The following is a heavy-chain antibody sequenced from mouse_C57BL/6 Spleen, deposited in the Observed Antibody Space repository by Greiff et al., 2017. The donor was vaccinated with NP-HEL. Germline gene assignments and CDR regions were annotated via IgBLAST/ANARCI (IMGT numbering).Heavy chain of an antibody. CDR3: ARGYYGNSYAMDY. CDR1: GYTFTSYW. Sequence: VQLHQPGAELVKPGASVKLSCKASGYTFTSYWMHWVKQRPGQGLEWIGMIHPNSGSTNYNEKFKSKATLTVDKSSSTAYMQLSSLTSEDSAVYYCARGYYGNSYAMDYWGQGTSVTVSS. CDR2: IHPNSGST. V-gene: IGHV1-64*01. D-gene: IGHD2-1*01. J-gene: IGHJ4*01.